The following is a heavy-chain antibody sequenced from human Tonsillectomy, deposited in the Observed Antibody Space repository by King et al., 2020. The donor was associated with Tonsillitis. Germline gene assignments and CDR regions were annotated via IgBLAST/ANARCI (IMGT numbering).Heavy chain of an antibody. CDR2: IYYSGST. CDR1: GGSISSSSYY. CDR3: ARQDYCSGGSCNWFDP. Sequence: LQLQESGPGLVKPSETLSLTCTVSGGSISSSSYYWGWIRQPPGKGLEWIGSIYYSGSTYYNPSLKTRVTISVDTSKNQFSLKLRSVTAADTAVYYCARQDYCSGGSCNWFDPWGQGTLVTVSS. J-gene: IGHJ5*02. D-gene: IGHD2-15*01. V-gene: IGHV4-39*01.